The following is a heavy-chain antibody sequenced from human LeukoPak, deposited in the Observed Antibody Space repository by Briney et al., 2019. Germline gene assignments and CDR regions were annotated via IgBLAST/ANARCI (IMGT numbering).Heavy chain of an antibody. J-gene: IGHJ4*02. V-gene: IGHV3-23*01. Sequence: GGSLRLSCAASGFTFSSCAMSWVRQAPGKGLEWVSGISGSSGSTYYADSVKGRFTISRDNSKSTLYLQMNSLRAEDTAVYYCAKAPRFGSGPYYFDYWGQGTLVTVSS. D-gene: IGHD6-19*01. CDR1: GFTFSSCA. CDR3: AKAPRFGSGPYYFDY. CDR2: ISGSSGST.